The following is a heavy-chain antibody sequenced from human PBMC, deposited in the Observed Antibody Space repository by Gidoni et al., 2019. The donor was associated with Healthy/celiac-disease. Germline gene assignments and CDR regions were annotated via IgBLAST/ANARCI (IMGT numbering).Heavy chain of an antibody. V-gene: IGHV3-33*01. J-gene: IGHJ5*02. CDR3: ARDPGPTVTLFWFDP. Sequence: GFTFSSYGMHWVRQAPGKGLEWVAVIWYDGSNKYYADSVKGRFTISRDNYKNTLYLQVNSLRAEDTAVYYCARDPGPTVTLFWFDPWGQGTLVTVPS. CDR1: GFTFSSYG. CDR2: IWYDGSNK. D-gene: IGHD4-17*01.